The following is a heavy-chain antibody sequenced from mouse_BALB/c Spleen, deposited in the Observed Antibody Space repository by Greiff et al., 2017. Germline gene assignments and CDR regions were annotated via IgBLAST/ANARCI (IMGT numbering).Heavy chain of an antibody. CDR3: ARDSYWYFDV. J-gene: IGHJ1*01. V-gene: IGHV5-6-5*01. Sequence: EVKVVESGGGLVKPGGSLKLSCAASGFTFSSYAMSWVRQTPEKRLEWVASISSGGSTYYPDSVKGRFTISRDNARNILYLQMSSLRSEDTAMYYCARDSYWYFDVWGAGTTVTVSS. CDR1: GFTFSSYA. CDR2: ISSGGST.